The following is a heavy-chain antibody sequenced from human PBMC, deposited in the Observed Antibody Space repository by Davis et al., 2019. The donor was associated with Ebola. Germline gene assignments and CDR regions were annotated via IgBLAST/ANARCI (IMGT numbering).Heavy chain of an antibody. Sequence: SETLSLTCTVSGASISAYYWSWIRQPPGKGLEWIGSVHYTGATHYNASLKSRVTISVDTSNNQFSLILSSVTAADTAVYYCARLGSYGQYHYFDSWGQGTLVTVSS. CDR1: GASISAYY. J-gene: IGHJ4*02. CDR2: VHYTGAT. CDR3: ARLGSYGQYHYFDS. V-gene: IGHV4-59*08. D-gene: IGHD3-10*01.